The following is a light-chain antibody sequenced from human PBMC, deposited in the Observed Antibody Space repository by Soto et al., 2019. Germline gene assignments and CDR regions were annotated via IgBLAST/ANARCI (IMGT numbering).Light chain of an antibody. Sequence: DIQLTQSPSFLSASVGDRVTITCRASQGISSYLAWYQQKPGKAPKLLIYAASTLQSGVPSRFSGSGSGTEFTLTISSLQPEDFATYYCQKLHSYITFGQGTRLEIK. V-gene: IGKV1-9*01. CDR1: QGISSY. CDR3: QKLHSYIT. J-gene: IGKJ5*01. CDR2: AAS.